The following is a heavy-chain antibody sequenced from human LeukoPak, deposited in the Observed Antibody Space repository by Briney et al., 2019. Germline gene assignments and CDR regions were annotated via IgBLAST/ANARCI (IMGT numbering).Heavy chain of an antibody. CDR3: AKTTGGAAAGSCLEG. D-gene: IGHD6-13*01. J-gene: IGHJ4*02. CDR2: ISGSGSST. Sequence: GGSLRLSCAASGFTFSSYAMNWVRQAPGKGLEWVSGISGSGSSTYYADSVKGRFTISRDNSENTLFLQMNSLRAEDTAVYYCAKTTGGAAAGSCLEGWGQGTLVTVSS. CDR1: GFTFSSYA. V-gene: IGHV3-23*01.